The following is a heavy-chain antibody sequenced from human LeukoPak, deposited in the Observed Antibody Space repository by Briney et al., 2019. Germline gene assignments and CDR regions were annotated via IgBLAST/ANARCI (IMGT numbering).Heavy chain of an antibody. V-gene: IGHV3-23*01. CDR2: ISGSGGST. CDR1: GFTFSYYA. Sequence: PGGSLRLSCAASGFTFSYYAMSWVRQAPGKGLEWVSGISGSGGSTYYADSVKGRFSISRDNSQNTLYLQMNGLRAVDTAVYYCAKTLHSGWNQDFDYWGQGTLVTVSS. J-gene: IGHJ4*02. D-gene: IGHD6-19*01. CDR3: AKTLHSGWNQDFDY.